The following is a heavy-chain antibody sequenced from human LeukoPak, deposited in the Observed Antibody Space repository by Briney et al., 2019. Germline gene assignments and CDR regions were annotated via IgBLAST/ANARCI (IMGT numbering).Heavy chain of an antibody. J-gene: IGHJ6*02. Sequence: GGSLRLSCAASGFTFSNYAMSWVRQAPGKGLEWVSGISGSGGSTYYADSVKGRFTISRDNSKNTLYLQMNSLRAEDTAVYYCARGSGALLPITFGGTFVSAMDAWGQGTTVTVSS. CDR2: ISGSGGST. CDR3: ARGSGALLPITFGGTFVSAMDA. D-gene: IGHD3-16*01. CDR1: GFTFSNYA. V-gene: IGHV3-23*01.